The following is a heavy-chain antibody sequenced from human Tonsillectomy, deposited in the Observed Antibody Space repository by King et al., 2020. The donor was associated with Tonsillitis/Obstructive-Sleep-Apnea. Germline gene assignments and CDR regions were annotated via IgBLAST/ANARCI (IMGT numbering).Heavy chain of an antibody. CDR2: INPNSGGT. J-gene: IGHJ4*02. D-gene: IGHD6-13*01. CDR3: ARVRYSSSWYASLDY. CDR1: GYTFTGYY. Sequence: QLVQSGAEVKKPGASVKVSCKASGYTFTGYYMHWVRQAPGQGLEWMGRINPNSGGTNYAQKFQGRVTMTRDTSISTAYMELSRLESDDTAVDYCARVRYSSSWYASLDYWGQGTLVTVSS. V-gene: IGHV1-2*06.